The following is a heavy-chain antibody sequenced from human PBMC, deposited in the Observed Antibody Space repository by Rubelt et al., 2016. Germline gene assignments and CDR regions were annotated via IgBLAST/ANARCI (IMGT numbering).Heavy chain of an antibody. CDR2: INSDGSST. J-gene: IGHJ3*02. V-gene: IGHV3-74*01. CDR1: GFTFSSYW. D-gene: IGHD3-22*01. CDR3: ARSNTMIVVVINHDAFDI. Sequence: SGFTFSSYWMHWVRQAPGKGLVWVSRINSDGSSTSYADSVKGRFTISRDNAKNSLYLQMNSLRDEDTAVYYCARSNTMIVVVINHDAFDIWGQGTMVTVSS.